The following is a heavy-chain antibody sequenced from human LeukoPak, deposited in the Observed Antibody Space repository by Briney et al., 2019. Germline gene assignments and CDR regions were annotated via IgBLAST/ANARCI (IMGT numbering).Heavy chain of an antibody. V-gene: IGHV1-69*13. Sequence: ASVKVSCKASGGTFNSYAISWVRQAPGQGLEWMGGIIPMFETANYAQKFQGRVTITADEFTTTVYMELSSLRSEDMAVYYCARGIRYYDILTGHVKGHDNSYYYYMDVWGQGTAVTISS. CDR2: IIPMFETA. J-gene: IGHJ6*03. CDR3: ARGIRYYDILTGHVKGHDNSYYYYMDV. D-gene: IGHD3-9*01. CDR1: GGTFNSYA.